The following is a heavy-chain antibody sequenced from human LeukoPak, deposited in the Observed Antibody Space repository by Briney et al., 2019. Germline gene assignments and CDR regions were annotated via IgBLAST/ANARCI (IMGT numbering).Heavy chain of an antibody. J-gene: IGHJ4*02. Sequence: GGSLRLSCAASGFTFSGYGMHWVRQAPGKGLEWVAVISYDGSNKYYADSVKGRFTISRDNSKNTLYLQMNSLRAEDAALYYCAKDGIIYGSGSYYSDWGQGTLVTVSS. V-gene: IGHV3-30*18. CDR1: GFTFSGYG. CDR3: AKDGIIYGSGSYYSD. D-gene: IGHD3-10*01. CDR2: ISYDGSNK.